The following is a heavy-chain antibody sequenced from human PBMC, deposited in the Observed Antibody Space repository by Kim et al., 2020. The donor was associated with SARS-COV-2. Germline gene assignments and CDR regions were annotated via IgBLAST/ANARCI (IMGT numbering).Heavy chain of an antibody. Sequence: SETLSLTCAVYGGSFSGYYWTWIRQPPGKGLEWIGDIDHSGSANYNPSLKSRVTISIDTPNNQFSLKMNSVTAADTAIYYCARYDFWSRGTLVTVSS. CDR2: IDHSGSA. D-gene: IGHD3-3*01. CDR3: ARYDF. J-gene: IGHJ4*02. V-gene: IGHV4-34*01. CDR1: GGSFSGYY.